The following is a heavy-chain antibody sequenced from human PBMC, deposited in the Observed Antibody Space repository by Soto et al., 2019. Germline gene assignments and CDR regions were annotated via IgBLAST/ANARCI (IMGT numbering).Heavy chain of an antibody. CDR3: ARDGGSYGHFDY. J-gene: IGHJ4*02. CDR2: FSLSGTT. D-gene: IGHD2-15*01. CDR1: GASITGSFF. Sequence: SETLSLTCTVSGASITGSFFWSWIRQPAGKGLEWIGRFSLSGTTNYNPSLRSRVTMSADVSKNQFSLRLTSVTAADTALYYCARDGGSYGHFDYWGQGIQVTVS. V-gene: IGHV4-4*07.